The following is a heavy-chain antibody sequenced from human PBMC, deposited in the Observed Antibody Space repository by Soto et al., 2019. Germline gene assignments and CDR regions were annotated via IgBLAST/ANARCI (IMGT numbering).Heavy chain of an antibody. CDR2: TYYSSKWYN. D-gene: IGHD3-10*01. J-gene: IGHJ6*02. V-gene: IGHV6-1*01. Sequence: PSQTLSLTCAISGDSVSSKSAAWNWIRQSPSRGLEWLGRTYYSSKWYNDYAVSVKSRININPDTSKNQFSLQLNSVTPEDTAVYYCARAARVLLWFGELGRPPNYYYYGMDVWGQGTTVTVSS. CDR3: ARAARVLLWFGELGRPPNYYYYGMDV. CDR1: GDSVSSKSAA.